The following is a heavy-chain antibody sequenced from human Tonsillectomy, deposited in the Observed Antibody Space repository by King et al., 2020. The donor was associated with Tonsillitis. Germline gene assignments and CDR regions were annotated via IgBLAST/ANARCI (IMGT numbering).Heavy chain of an antibody. CDR3: AKAADRGITIFGVVLDY. CDR2: ISWNSGSI. Sequence: VQLVESGGGLVQPGRSLRLSCAASGFTFDDYAMHWVRHAPGKGLEWVSGISWNSGSIGYADSVKGRFTISRDNAKNSLYLQMNSLRAEDTALYYCAKAADRGITIFGVVLDYWGQGTLVTVSS. J-gene: IGHJ4*02. V-gene: IGHV3-9*01. CDR1: GFTFDDYA. D-gene: IGHD3-3*01.